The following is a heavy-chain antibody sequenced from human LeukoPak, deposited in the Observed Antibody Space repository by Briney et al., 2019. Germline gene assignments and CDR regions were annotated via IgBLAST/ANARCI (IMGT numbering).Heavy chain of an antibody. CDR3: ASNYKTTPGAFDI. Sequence: AGGSLRLSCAASGFTFSSYSMNWVRQAPGKGLEWVSSISSSSSYIYYADSVKGRFTISRDNAKNSLYLQMNSLRAEDTAVYYCASNYKTTPGAFDIWGQGTMVTVSS. CDR2: ISSSSSYI. CDR1: GFTFSSYS. V-gene: IGHV3-21*01. D-gene: IGHD1-7*01. J-gene: IGHJ3*02.